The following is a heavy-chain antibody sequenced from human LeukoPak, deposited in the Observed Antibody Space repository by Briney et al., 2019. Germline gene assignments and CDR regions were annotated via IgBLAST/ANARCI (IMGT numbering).Heavy chain of an antibody. CDR3: ANPGGDDY. CDR2: ISYDGSNK. Sequence: GGSLRLSCAASGFTFSSYSMNWVRQAPGKGLEWVAVISYDGSNKYYADSVKGRFTISRDNSKNTLYLQMNSLRAEDTAVYYCANPGGDDYWGQGTLVTVSS. CDR1: GFTFSSYS. J-gene: IGHJ4*02. V-gene: IGHV3-30*18. D-gene: IGHD3-16*01.